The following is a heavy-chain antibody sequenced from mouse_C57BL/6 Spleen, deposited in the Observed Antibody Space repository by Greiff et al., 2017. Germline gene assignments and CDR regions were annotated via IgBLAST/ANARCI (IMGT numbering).Heavy chain of an antibody. CDR1: GYTFTDYY. CDR3: ARSGYDYFAY. V-gene: IGHV1-76*01. D-gene: IGHD2-4*01. J-gene: IGHJ3*01. CDR2: IYPGSGNT. Sequence: VQLQQSGAELVRPGASVKLSCKASGYTFTDYYINWVKQRPGQGLEWIARIYPGSGNTYYNEKFKGKATLTAEKSSSTAYMQLSSLTSEDSAVYFCARSGYDYFAYWGQGTLVTVSA.